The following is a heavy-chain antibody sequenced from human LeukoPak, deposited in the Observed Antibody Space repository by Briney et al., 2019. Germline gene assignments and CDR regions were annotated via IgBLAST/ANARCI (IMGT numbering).Heavy chain of an antibody. J-gene: IGHJ4*02. V-gene: IGHV3-21*06. CDR2: ISSNATYK. Sequence: GGSPRLSCAASGFTFSLYSMNWVRQAPGKGLEWVSSISSNATYKYYADSVRGRFTISRDNAKNLLYLQMDSLRVEDTAVYYCATISGSYPDWDYWGQGILVTVSS. CDR1: GFTFSLYS. D-gene: IGHD1-26*01. CDR3: ATISGSYPDWDY.